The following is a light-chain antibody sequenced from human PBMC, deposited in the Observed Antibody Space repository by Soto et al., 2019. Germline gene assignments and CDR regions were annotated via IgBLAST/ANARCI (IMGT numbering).Light chain of an antibody. J-gene: IGKJ4*01. Sequence: DIVMTQSPDSLRVSLGERATITCTSSLNIYFRSNNRNYLAWYQQKSGQPPKLLIHWASTREPGVPDRFSGSGSGTYFTLTIDNVQPDDVAVYYCQQYYTTPLTFGGGTRVDIK. CDR1: LNIYFRSNNRNY. CDR3: QQYYTTPLT. CDR2: WAS. V-gene: IGKV4-1*01.